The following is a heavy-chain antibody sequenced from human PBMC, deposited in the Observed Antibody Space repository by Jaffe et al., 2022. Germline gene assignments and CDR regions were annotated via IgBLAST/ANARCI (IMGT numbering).Heavy chain of an antibody. CDR3: ARRREGSSWYEDAFDI. Sequence: QVQLQESGPGLVKPSETLSLTCAVSGYSISSGYYWGWIRQPPGKGLEWIGSIYHSGSTYYNPSLKSRVTISVDTSKNQFSLKLSSVTAADTAVYYCARRREGSSWYEDAFDIWGQGTMVTVSS. CDR2: IYHSGST. CDR1: GYSISSGYY. V-gene: IGHV4-38-2*01. J-gene: IGHJ3*02. D-gene: IGHD6-13*01.